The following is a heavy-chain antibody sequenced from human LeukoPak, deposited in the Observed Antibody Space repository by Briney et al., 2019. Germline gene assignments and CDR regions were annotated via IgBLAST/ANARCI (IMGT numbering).Heavy chain of an antibody. Sequence: GASVKVSCKASGGTFSSYAISWVRQAPGQGLEWMGWINPNSGGTNYAQKFQGRVTMSRDTSISTAYMELSRLRSDDTAVYYCARGLRGSPAFDYWGQGTLVTVSS. V-gene: IGHV1-2*02. CDR1: GGTFSSYA. D-gene: IGHD2-2*01. J-gene: IGHJ4*02. CDR2: INPNSGGT. CDR3: ARGLRGSPAFDY.